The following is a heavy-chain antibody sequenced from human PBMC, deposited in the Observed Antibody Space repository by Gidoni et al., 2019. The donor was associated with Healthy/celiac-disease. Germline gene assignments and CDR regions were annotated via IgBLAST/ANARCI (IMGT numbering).Heavy chain of an antibody. Sequence: QLQLQESGPGLGKPSETLSLTCTVSGCSIISSSYYWGWIRQPPGKWLEWIGSIYYSGSTYYNPSLKSRVTISVDTSKNQFSLKLSSVTAADTAVYYCARVTTVTNYYYYGMDVWGQGTTVTVSS. J-gene: IGHJ6*02. V-gene: IGHV4-39*07. CDR3: ARVTTVTNYYYYGMDV. CDR2: IYYSGST. D-gene: IGHD4-17*01. CDR1: GCSIISSSYY.